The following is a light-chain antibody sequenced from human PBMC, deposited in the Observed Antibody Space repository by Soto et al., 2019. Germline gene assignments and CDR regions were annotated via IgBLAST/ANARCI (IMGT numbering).Light chain of an antibody. Sequence: DIHLTQSPSSLSASVGDRVTMTCRASARVGSSLAWYQKKAGEAPKLLFHGASTAASHVPLGFRASGSGTEFTLVSNNLQAGDFRTFYCQQDVEYSPFGRGTRLE. CDR2: GAS. V-gene: IGKV1-5*01. CDR3: QQDVEYSP. J-gene: IGKJ2*01. CDR1: ARVGSS.